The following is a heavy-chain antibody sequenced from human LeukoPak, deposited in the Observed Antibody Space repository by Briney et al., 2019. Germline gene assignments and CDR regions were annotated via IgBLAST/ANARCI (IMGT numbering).Heavy chain of an antibody. CDR3: ARAPERLGWFDP. CDR2: ITAYNGNA. CDR1: GYTFTSYA. J-gene: IGHJ5*02. Sequence: ASVKVSCKASGYTFTSYAMNWVRQAPGQGLEWMAWITAYNGNANYAQKFQGRVTMTTDTSTSTAYMELRSLRSDDTAVYYCARAPERLGWFDPWGQGTLVTVSS. V-gene: IGHV1-18*01. D-gene: IGHD1-1*01.